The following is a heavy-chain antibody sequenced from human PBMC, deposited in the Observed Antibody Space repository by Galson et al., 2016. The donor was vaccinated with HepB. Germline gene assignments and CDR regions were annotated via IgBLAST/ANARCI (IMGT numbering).Heavy chain of an antibody. CDR2: IYSGGTT. CDR3: VIRWV. Sequence: SLRLSCAASRFTVGNNYMSWVRQAPGKRLEWVSLIYSGGTTHYADSVRGRFTISRDNSKNALYLQMNSLRAEDTALYYCVIRWVWGQGTMVTVSS. J-gene: IGHJ3*01. D-gene: IGHD5-24*01. V-gene: IGHV3-66*01. CDR1: RFTVGNNY.